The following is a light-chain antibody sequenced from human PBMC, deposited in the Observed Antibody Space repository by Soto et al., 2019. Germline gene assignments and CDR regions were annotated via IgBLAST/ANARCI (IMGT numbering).Light chain of an antibody. V-gene: IGKV1-5*03. Sequence: DIPMTQSPSTLSASVGDRVTITCRASQSISSWLAWYQQKPGKAPKLLIYKASDLESGVPSRFSGSGSGTEFTLTINSLQPDDFATYYCQQYNSYSGTFGQGTKLEI. CDR1: QSISSW. CDR3: QQYNSYSGT. J-gene: IGKJ2*01. CDR2: KAS.